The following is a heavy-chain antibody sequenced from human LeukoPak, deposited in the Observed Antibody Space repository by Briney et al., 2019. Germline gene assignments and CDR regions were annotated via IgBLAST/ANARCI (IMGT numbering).Heavy chain of an antibody. V-gene: IGHV1-2*02. CDR3: AKWGTYYYDSSGDLGLDY. Sequence: ASVKVSCKASGYTFTGYYMHWVRQAPGQGLEWMGWINPNSGGTNYAQKFQGRVTMTRDTSITTVYMELSRLRSDDTAVYYCAKWGTYYYDSSGDLGLDYWGQGTLVTVSS. CDR2: INPNSGGT. D-gene: IGHD3-22*01. J-gene: IGHJ4*02. CDR1: GYTFTGYY.